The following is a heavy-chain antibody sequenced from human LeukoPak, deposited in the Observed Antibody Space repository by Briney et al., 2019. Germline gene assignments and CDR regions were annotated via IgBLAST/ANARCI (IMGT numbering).Heavy chain of an antibody. CDR3: ARKLEGKDYYYGMDV. D-gene: IGHD4-23*01. CDR1: GGSISSGGYY. V-gene: IGHV4-31*03. CDR2: IYYSGST. Sequence: SETLSLTCTVSGGSISSGGYYWSWIRQHPGKGLEWIGYIYYSGSTYYNPSLKSRVTISVDTSKNQFSLKLSSVTAADTAVYYCARKLEGKDYYYGMDVWGQGTTVTVSS. J-gene: IGHJ6*02.